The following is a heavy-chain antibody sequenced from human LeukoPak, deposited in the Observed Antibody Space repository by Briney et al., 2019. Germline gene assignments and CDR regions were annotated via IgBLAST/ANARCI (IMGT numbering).Heavy chain of an antibody. V-gene: IGHV3-30*18. D-gene: IGHD3-10*01. CDR3: AKTSYYYGSGSYWDYFDY. CDR1: GFTFSSYG. J-gene: IGHJ4*02. Sequence: SGGSLRLSCAASGFTFSSYGMHWVRQAPGKGLEWVAVISYDGSNKYYADSVKGRFTISRDNSKNTLYLQMNSLRAEDTAVYYCAKTSYYYGSGSYWDYFDYWGQGTLVTVSS. CDR2: ISYDGSNK.